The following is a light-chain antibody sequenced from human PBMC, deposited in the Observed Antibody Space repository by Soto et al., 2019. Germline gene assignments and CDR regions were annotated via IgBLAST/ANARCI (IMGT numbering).Light chain of an antibody. Sequence: QSALTQPASVSGSPGQSITISCTGTSSDVGGYKYVSWYQQHPGKAPRLMIYEVSNRPSGVSNRFSGSKSGNTASLTISGLQAEDEADYYCSSFTTSNSYVFGTRTKLTVL. V-gene: IGLV2-14*01. CDR3: SSFTTSNSYV. CDR2: EVS. CDR1: SSDVGGYKY. J-gene: IGLJ1*01.